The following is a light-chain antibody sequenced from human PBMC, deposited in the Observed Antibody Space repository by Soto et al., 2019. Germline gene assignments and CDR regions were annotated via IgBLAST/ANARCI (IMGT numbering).Light chain of an antibody. CDR1: QSISSTY. CDR2: AAS. CDR3: QQYFASSWT. Sequence: EIVLTQSPRPLPLPPGERATLSCRASQSISSTYLAWYRQKSGQAPRLLIYAASSRATGIPDRFSGSGSGTDFTLTISRLEPEDFAVYYCQQYFASSWTFGQGTRVEIK. V-gene: IGKV3-20*01. J-gene: IGKJ1*01.